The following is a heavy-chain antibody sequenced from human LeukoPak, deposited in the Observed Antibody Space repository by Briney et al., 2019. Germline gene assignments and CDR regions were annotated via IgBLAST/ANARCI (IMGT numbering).Heavy chain of an antibody. CDR1: GFTFSSNA. CDR2: ITGDTGST. CDR3: AKDAAAPGSGGDFFDY. J-gene: IGHJ4*02. Sequence: GGSLRLSYAASGFTFSSNAMTWVRQAPGKGLEWVSVITGDTGSTYYADSVRGRFTISRDNSRNTLSLQMNSLRAADTAVYYCAKDAAAPGSGGDFFDYWGQGTLVTVSS. V-gene: IGHV3-23*01. D-gene: IGHD3-10*01.